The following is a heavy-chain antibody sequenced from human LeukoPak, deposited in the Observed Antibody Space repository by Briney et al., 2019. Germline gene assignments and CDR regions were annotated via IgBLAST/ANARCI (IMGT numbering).Heavy chain of an antibody. CDR2: IYWDDDK. CDR1: GFSLSTSGVG. Sequence: SGPTLVKPTQTLTLTCTFSGFSLSTSGVGVGWIRQPPGKALEWLALIYWDDDKRYSPSLKSRLTITKDTSKNQVVLTMTNMDPVDTATYCCTHHSPSVAGDYWGQGTLVTVSS. V-gene: IGHV2-5*02. D-gene: IGHD6-19*01. CDR3: THHSPSVAGDY. J-gene: IGHJ4*02.